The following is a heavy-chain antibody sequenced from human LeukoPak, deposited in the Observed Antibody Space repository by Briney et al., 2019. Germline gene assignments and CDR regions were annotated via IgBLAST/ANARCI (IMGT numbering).Heavy chain of an antibody. D-gene: IGHD2-15*01. CDR3: ARDTYCSGGSCYVPWFDP. V-gene: IGHV4-39*07. CDR1: GGSISSSSYY. Sequence: SETLSLTCTVSGGSISSSSYYWSWIRQPPGKGLEWIGEINHSGSANYNPSLKSRATISVDTSKNQFSLKLSSVTAADTAVYYCARDTYCSGGSCYVPWFDPWAQGTLVTVSS. CDR2: INHSGSA. J-gene: IGHJ5*02.